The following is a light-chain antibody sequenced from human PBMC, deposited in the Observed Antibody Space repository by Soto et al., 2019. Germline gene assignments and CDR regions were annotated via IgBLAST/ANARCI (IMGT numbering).Light chain of an antibody. CDR2: DVT. CDR3: LSYSSSTSPYV. CDR1: SSNVGGYNF. Sequence: QYALTQPASVSGSPGQSLTISCPGTSSNVGGYNFVSWYQQHPGKAPKLMIYDVTNRPSGVSNRFSGSKSGNTASLTISGLQAEDEADYYCLSYSSSTSPYVLGTGTKVTVL. J-gene: IGLJ1*01. V-gene: IGLV2-14*01.